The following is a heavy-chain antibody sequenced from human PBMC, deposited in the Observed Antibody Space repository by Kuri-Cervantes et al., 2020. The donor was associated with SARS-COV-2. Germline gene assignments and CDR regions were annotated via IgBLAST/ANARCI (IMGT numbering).Heavy chain of an antibody. V-gene: IGHV3-33*08. CDR1: GFMFSRYG. D-gene: IGHD3-16*01. CDR3: ARGAANYYYMDV. CDR2: IWFDGSHK. J-gene: IGHJ6*03. Sequence: GGSLRLSCEASGFMFSRYGMHWVRQAPGKGLEWVAVIWFDGSHKYYADSVKGRFSISRDNSKNTVSLHMNSLRAEDTAMYYCARGAANYYYMDVWGKGTTVTVSS.